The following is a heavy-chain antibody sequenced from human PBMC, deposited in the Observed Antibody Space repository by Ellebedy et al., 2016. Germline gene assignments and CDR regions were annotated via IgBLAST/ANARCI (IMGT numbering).Heavy chain of an antibody. CDR1: GFTFSRHA. CDR3: ARVRSSGFYSNYDMDV. J-gene: IGHJ4*02. D-gene: IGHD3-16*01. Sequence: GESLKISXAASGFTFSRHAIHWIRRAPGKGLEWVAAVLDDGIDKNYRDSVKGRFTISRDNSKNRVYLQMNSLKVEDTAAYFCARVRSSGFYSNYDMDVWGQGTLVTVSS. V-gene: IGHV3-30-3*01. CDR2: VLDDGIDK.